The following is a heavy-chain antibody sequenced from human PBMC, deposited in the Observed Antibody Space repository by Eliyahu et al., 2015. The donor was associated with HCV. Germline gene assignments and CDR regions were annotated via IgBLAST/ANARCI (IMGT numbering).Heavy chain of an antibody. CDR3: ARGAMVQGGYYYGMDV. D-gene: IGHD3-10*01. CDR2: IIPIFGTA. CDR1: GGTFSSCA. V-gene: IGHV1-69*01. J-gene: IGHJ6*02. Sequence: QVQLVQSGAEVKKPGSSVKVSCKASGGTFSSCAISWVRQAPGQGLGGVGGIIPIFGTANYAQKFQGRVTITADESTSTAYMELSSLRSEDTAVYYCARGAMVQGGYYYGMDVWGQGTTVTVSS.